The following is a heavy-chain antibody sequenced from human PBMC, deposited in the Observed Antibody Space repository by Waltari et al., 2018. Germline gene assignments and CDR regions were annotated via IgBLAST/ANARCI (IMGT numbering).Heavy chain of an antibody. D-gene: IGHD5-18*01. Sequence: QVQLQQSGPGLVKSSQTLSLTCTVSGGPITSGSYYWTWIRPPAGKGLEVIGRTYTSGSTNYNPSFESRVTISVDTSKDQFSLKLSSVTAADTAVYFCARGTYSYGFGNYYYHYGMDAWGQGTTVTVSS. V-gene: IGHV4-61*02. CDR1: GGPITSGSYY. J-gene: IGHJ6*02. CDR3: ARGTYSYGFGNYYYHYGMDA. CDR2: TYTSGST.